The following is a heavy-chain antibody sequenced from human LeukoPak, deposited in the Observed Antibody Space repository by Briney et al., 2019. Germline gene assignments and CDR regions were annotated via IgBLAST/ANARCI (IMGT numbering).Heavy chain of an antibody. Sequence: PGGSLRLSCAGSGFTFDSYSMNWVRQAPGKGLEWVSSISGGSGYIYYADSVKGRFTISRDNAKNSLYLQMDSPRAEDTAVYYCARVGSGWYDFDYWGQGTLVTVSS. CDR1: GFTFDSYS. J-gene: IGHJ4*02. CDR2: ISGGSGYI. V-gene: IGHV3-21*01. D-gene: IGHD6-19*01. CDR3: ARVGSGWYDFDY.